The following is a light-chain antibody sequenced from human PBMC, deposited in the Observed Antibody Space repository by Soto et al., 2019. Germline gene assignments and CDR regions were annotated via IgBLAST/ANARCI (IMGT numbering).Light chain of an antibody. CDR1: RSISNW. CDR3: QQTLSFPPT. CDR2: RAS. J-gene: IGKJ1*01. Sequence: DIQMTQSPSTLSASVGDRVTITCRASRSISNWLAWYQQKPGKAPKLLIYRASTLNSGVPSRFSGSGSGTEFTLTISSLQPDDFSTYYCQQTLSFPPTFGQGTKV. V-gene: IGKV1-5*03.